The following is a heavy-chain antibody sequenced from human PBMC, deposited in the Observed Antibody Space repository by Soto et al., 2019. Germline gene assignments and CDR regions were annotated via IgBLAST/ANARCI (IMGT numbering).Heavy chain of an antibody. Sequence: GGSLRLSCEASGFTFSIYAMSWVRQAPGKGLEWVSAISGSGGSTYYADSVKGRFTISRDNSKNTLYLQMNSLRAEDTAVYYCGKAEHYYYYGMDVWGQGTTVTV. CDR2: ISGSGGST. V-gene: IGHV3-23*01. J-gene: IGHJ6*02. CDR3: GKAEHYYYYGMDV. D-gene: IGHD1-1*01. CDR1: GFTFSIYA.